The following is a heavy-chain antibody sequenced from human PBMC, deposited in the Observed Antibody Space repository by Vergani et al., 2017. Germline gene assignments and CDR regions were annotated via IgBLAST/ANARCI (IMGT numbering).Heavy chain of an antibody. Sequence: QVQLVQSGAEVKKPGASVNVSCKASGYTFTDYYIHWVRQAPGQGLEWMGWINPNKGGTNYAQKFQGRVTMTRDKSISTAYVELSRLRSDDTAVYYCARDYGMDVWGQGTTVTVSS. V-gene: IGHV1-2*02. CDR1: GYTFTDYY. CDR2: INPNKGGT. CDR3: ARDYGMDV. J-gene: IGHJ6*02.